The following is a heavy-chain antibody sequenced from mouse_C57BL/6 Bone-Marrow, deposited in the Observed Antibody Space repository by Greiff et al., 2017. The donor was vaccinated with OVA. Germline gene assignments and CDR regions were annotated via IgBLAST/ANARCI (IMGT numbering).Heavy chain of an antibody. CDR2: IYPGDGDT. V-gene: IGHV1-80*01. Sequence: VKLQESGAELVKPGASVKISCKASGYAFSSYWMNWVKQRPGKGLEWIGQIYPGDGDTNYNGKFKGKATLTADKSSSTAYMQLSSLTSEDSAVYFSARGNYYGSSNFDDWGQGTTLTVSS. CDR1: GYAFSSYW. D-gene: IGHD1-1*01. CDR3: ARGNYYGSSNFDD. J-gene: IGHJ2*01.